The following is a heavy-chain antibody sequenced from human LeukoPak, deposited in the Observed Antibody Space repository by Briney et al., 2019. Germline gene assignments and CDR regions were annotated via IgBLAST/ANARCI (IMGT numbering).Heavy chain of an antibody. J-gene: IGHJ4*02. D-gene: IGHD4-17*01. V-gene: IGHV1-3*01. CDR1: GYTFTSYA. Sequence: ASVKVPCKASGYTFTSYAIHWVRQAPGQRLEWMGWIDAGNGKTKYSQNFQGRVTITRDTSATTAYMDLSSLRSEDTAVYYCARARWTSTATTYYLDHWGQGTLVTVSS. CDR3: ARARWTSTATTYYLDH. CDR2: IDAGNGKT.